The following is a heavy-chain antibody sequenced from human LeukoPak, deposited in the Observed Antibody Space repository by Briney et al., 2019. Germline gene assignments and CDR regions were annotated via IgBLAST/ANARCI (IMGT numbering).Heavy chain of an antibody. D-gene: IGHD3-3*01. Sequence: GGSLRLSCAASGFTFSSHWMHWVRHAPGQGLVWVSRIKGDGISTNYADSVKGRFTISRDIAKNTLCLQMNSLRAEDTGVYYCAKDHYWSIDYWGRGTLVTVSS. CDR2: IKGDGIST. J-gene: IGHJ4*02. V-gene: IGHV3-74*01. CDR3: AKDHYWSIDY. CDR1: GFTFSSHW.